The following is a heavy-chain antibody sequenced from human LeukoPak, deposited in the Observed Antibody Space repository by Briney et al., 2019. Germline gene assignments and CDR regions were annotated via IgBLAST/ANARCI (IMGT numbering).Heavy chain of an antibody. J-gene: IGHJ4*02. D-gene: IGHD2-21*02. CDR1: GFTLSNAW. CDR3: AKRGLRGGTHNDDF. V-gene: IGHV3-7*01. Sequence: GGSLRLSCAASGFTLSNAWMNWVRQAPGKGLEWVASINQDESAKRYVDSVKGRFTISRDNTKNSLFLQMNSLRAEDAAFYYCAKRGLRGGTHNDDFWGQGTLVTVSS. CDR2: INQDESAK.